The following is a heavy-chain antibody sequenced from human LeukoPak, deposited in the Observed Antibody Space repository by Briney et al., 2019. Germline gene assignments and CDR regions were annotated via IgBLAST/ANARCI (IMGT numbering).Heavy chain of an antibody. CDR3: AKDQEFAELLPFDY. V-gene: IGHV3-23*01. D-gene: IGHD2-15*01. Sequence: PGGSLRLSCAASGFTFSSYAMSWVRQAPGKGLEWVSAISGSGGSTYYADSVKGLFTISRDNSKNTLYLQMNSLRAEDTAVYYCAKDQEFAELLPFDYWGQGTLVTVSS. CDR1: GFTFSSYA. CDR2: ISGSGGST. J-gene: IGHJ4*02.